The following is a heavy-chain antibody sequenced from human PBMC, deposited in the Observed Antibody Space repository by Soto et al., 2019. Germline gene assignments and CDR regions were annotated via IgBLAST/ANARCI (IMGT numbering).Heavy chain of an antibody. Sequence: QVQLVESGGGVVQPGRSLRLSCAASGFTFSTYGMHWVRQAPGKGLEWVAVISYDGNNKYYADSVKGRFTISRDNSKNPLCLQMSSLRAEDTAVYYCAKSVYNWNDGFFDYWGQGTLVTVSS. CDR3: AKSVYNWNDGFFDY. D-gene: IGHD1-1*01. J-gene: IGHJ4*01. CDR2: ISYDGNNK. CDR1: GFTFSTYG. V-gene: IGHV3-30*18.